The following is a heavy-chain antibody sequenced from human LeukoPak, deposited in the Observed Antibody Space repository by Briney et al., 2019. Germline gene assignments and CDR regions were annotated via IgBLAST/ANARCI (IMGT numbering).Heavy chain of an antibody. CDR3: ARDAMNYYDTGGYYPDF. V-gene: IGHV1-18*01. Sequence: ASVKVSCKASGHTFINYGISWVRQAPGQGLEWMGWISVYNGNTNYAQKLQGRVTMTTDTSTSTVYMEVRSLRSDDTAVYYCARDAMNYYDTGGYYPDFWGPGTLVTVSS. J-gene: IGHJ4*02. D-gene: IGHD3-22*01. CDR2: ISVYNGNT. CDR1: GHTFINYG.